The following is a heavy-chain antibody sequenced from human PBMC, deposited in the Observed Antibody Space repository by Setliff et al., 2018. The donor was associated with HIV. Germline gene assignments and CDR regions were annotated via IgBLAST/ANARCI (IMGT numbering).Heavy chain of an antibody. CDR2: IIPILGIA. V-gene: IGHV1-69*10. CDR3: ATYHYYDSSAYFIGLYYFDY. CDR1: GGTFSSYA. D-gene: IGHD3-22*01. J-gene: IGHJ4*02. Sequence: SVKVSCKASGGTFSSYAISWVRQAPGQGLEWMGGIIPILGIANYAQKFQGRVTITAAKSTSTSYMELSRLRSEDTAVYYCATYHYYDSSAYFIGLYYFDYWGQGTLVTVSS.